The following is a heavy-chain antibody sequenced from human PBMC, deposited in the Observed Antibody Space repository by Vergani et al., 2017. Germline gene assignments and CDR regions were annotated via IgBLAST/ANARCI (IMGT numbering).Heavy chain of an antibody. J-gene: IGHJ6*02. CDR1: GFTFSSYE. V-gene: IGHV3-30-3*01. Sequence: QVQLVESGGGVVQPGRSLRLSCAASGFTFSSYEMNWVRPAPGKGLGWGAVISYDGSNKYYADSVKGRFTISRDNSKNTLYLQMNSLRAEDTAVYYCARDMIYDSSGYYYYYGMDVWGQGSTVTVSS. D-gene: IGHD3-22*01. CDR2: ISYDGSNK. CDR3: ARDMIYDSSGYYYYYGMDV.